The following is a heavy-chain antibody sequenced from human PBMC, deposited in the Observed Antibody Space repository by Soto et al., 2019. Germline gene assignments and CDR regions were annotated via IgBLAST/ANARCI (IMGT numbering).Heavy chain of an antibody. CDR1: GFTFIDYA. CDR3: ANALSHDSPFDY. D-gene: IGHD1-1*01. J-gene: IGHJ4*02. Sequence: EVQLLESGGGLVQTGGSLRLSCTAAGFTFIDYAMSWVRQAPGKRLEWVSLISGGGGTTQYADSVKGRFTISRDNSKNTVYLQMNSLRVEDTAVYFCANALSHDSPFDYWGQGTLVTVSS. CDR2: ISGGGGTT. V-gene: IGHV3-23*01.